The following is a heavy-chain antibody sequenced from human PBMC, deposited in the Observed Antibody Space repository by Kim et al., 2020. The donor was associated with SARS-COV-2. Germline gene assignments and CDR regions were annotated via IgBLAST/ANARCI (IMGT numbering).Heavy chain of an antibody. Sequence: GGSLRLSCAASGFTFSNAWMSWVRQAPGKGLEWVGRIKSKTDGGTTDYAAPVKGRFTISRDDSKNTLYLQMNSLKTEDTAVYYCTTDQRYYDSSGYDQFDYWGQGTLVTVSS. CDR3: TTDQRYYDSSGYDQFDY. D-gene: IGHD3-22*01. J-gene: IGHJ4*02. V-gene: IGHV3-15*01. CDR2: IKSKTDGGTT. CDR1: GFTFSNAW.